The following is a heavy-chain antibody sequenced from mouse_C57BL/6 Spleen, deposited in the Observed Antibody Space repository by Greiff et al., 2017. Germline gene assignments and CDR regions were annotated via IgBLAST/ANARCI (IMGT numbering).Heavy chain of an antibody. CDR1: GYTFTDYR. CDR2: INPNNGTT. J-gene: IGHJ1*03. D-gene: IGHD1-1*01. V-gene: IGHV1-39*01. CDR3: ARRYSAGSSLDFAD. Sequence: VQLQQSGPELVKPGASVKISCKASGYTFTDYRMNWVKQSPGQGLEWIGVINPNNGTTNYNQKFKGKATLTVDKSSSTAYMQLSSLTSEDSAVYYCARRYSAGSSLDFADWGKGTPVT.